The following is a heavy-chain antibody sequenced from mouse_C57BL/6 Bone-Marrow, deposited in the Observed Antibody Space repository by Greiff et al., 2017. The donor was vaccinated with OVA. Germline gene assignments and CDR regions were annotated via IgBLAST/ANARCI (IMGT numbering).Heavy chain of an antibody. CDR1: GFTFSDFY. J-gene: IGHJ4*01. D-gene: IGHD1-1*01. CDR2: SRNKANDYTT. CDR3: ARDARPYGSSYVYAMDY. Sequence: DVMLVESGGGLVQSGRSLRLSCATSGFTFSDFYMEWVRQAPGKGLEWIAASRNKANDYTTEYSASVKGRFIVSRDTSQSILYLQMNALRAEDTAIYYCARDARPYGSSYVYAMDYWGQGTSVTVSS. V-gene: IGHV7-1*01.